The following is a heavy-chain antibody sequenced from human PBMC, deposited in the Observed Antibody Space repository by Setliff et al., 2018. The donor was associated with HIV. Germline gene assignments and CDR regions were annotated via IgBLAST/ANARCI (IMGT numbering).Heavy chain of an antibody. J-gene: IGHJ4*02. CDR1: GYTFNNYA. D-gene: IGHD5-18*01. V-gene: IGHV3-23*01. CDR2: VAGNAVNT. Sequence: GGSLRLSCAASGYTFNNYAMSWVRQAPGKGLEWVSTVAGNAVNTYHADSVKGRFTISRDNSKNTLYLQMNSLRAEDTAVYYCAKESPRAGYSVFDYWGQGTLVTVSS. CDR3: AKESPRAGYSVFDY.